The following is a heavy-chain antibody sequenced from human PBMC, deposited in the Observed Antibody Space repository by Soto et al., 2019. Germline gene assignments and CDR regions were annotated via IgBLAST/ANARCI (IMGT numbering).Heavy chain of an antibody. CDR2: IDPSDSYT. Sequence: PGESLKIFCKASGYSFNSYFIRCVRQIPGKGLAWMGRIDPSDSYTNYSPSFQGHVTFSADKSSSTAYLQWSSLKASDTAMYYCARELDDYVWGSYRPAHYYFDYWGQGTLVSVS. CDR1: GYSFNSYF. V-gene: IGHV5-10-1*01. CDR3: ARELDDYVWGSYRPAHYYFDY. J-gene: IGHJ4*02. D-gene: IGHD3-16*02.